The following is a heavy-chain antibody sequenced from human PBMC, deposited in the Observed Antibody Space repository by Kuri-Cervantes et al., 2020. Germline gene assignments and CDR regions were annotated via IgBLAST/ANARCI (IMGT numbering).Heavy chain of an antibody. Sequence: GGSLRLSCVASGFTFSSYAMSWVRQAPGKGLEWVSAISGSGGSTYYADSVKGRFTISRDNAKNSLYLQMNSLRAEDTAVYYCAREMGNWGYFDYWGQGTLVTVSS. J-gene: IGHJ4*02. V-gene: IGHV3-23*01. CDR3: AREMGNWGYFDY. D-gene: IGHD7-27*01. CDR1: GFTFSSYA. CDR2: ISGSGGST.